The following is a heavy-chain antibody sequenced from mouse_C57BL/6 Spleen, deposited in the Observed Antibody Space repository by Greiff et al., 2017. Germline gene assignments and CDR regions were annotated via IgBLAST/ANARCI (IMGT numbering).Heavy chain of an antibody. D-gene: IGHD1-1*01. CDR1: GYTFTSYG. Sequence: QVQLQQSGAELARPGASVKLSCKASGYTFTSYGISWVKQRTGQGLEWIGEIYPRSGNTYYNEKFKGKATLTADKSSSTAYMELRSLTSEDSAVYFCAGDYGSSWPGAMDYWGQGTSVTVSS. V-gene: IGHV1-81*01. CDR2: IYPRSGNT. J-gene: IGHJ4*01. CDR3: AGDYGSSWPGAMDY.